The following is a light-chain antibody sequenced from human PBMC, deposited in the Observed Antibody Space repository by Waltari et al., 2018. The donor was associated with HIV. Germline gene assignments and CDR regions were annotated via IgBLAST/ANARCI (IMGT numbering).Light chain of an antibody. V-gene: IGKV3-20*01. CDR2: AAT. J-gene: IGKJ5*01. CDR3: QQYGSSPIT. Sequence: EVVLTQSPDTLSLSPGLRATIPCRASRTISTSQLAWYHQKPGQAPRLVIYAATRRATGVPDRFSGSGSGTDFTLTISRLETEDSGVFYCQQYGSSPITFGLGTRL. CDR1: RTISTSQ.